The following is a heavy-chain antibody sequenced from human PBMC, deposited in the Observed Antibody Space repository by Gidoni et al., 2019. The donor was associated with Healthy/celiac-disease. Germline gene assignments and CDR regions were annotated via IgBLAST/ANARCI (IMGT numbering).Heavy chain of an antibody. CDR1: GGSISSGSYY. V-gene: IGHV4-61*02. D-gene: IGHD1-1*01. CDR3: ARDSIHTTDY. J-gene: IGHJ4*02. Sequence: QVQLQESGPGLVKPSQTLSLTCTVSGGSISSGSYYWSWIRQPAGKGLEWIGRIYTSGSTNYNPSLKSRVTISVDTSKNQFSLKLSSVTAADTAVYYCARDSIHTTDYWGQGTLVTVSS. CDR2: IYTSGST.